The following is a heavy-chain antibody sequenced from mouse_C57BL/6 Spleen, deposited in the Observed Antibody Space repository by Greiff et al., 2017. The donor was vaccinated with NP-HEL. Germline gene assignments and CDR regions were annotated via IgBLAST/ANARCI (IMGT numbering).Heavy chain of an antibody. Sequence: EVQLQQSGAELVRPGASVKLSCTASGFNIKDDYMHWVKQRPEQGLEWIGWIDPENCDTEYASKFQGKATITADTSSNTAYLQLSSLTSEDTAVYYCTTNAGFAYWVQGTLVTVSA. CDR2: IDPENCDT. J-gene: IGHJ3*01. V-gene: IGHV14-4*01. CDR3: TTNAGFAY. CDR1: GFNIKDDY.